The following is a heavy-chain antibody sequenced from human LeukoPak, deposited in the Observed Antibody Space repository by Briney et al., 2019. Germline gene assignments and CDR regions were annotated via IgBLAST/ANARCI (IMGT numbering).Heavy chain of an antibody. D-gene: IGHD6-13*01. CDR3: AKALEQETVIALDS. V-gene: IGHV3-23*01. Sequence: PGGSLRLSCAASGFTFSTCAMSWVRQAPGKGLEWVSAISGSGGSTYYAVSVKGRFTISRDNSKNTLYLQMNSLRAEDTSIYFCAKALEQETVIALDSWGQGTLVTVSP. CDR1: GFTFSTCA. J-gene: IGHJ4*02. CDR2: ISGSGGST.